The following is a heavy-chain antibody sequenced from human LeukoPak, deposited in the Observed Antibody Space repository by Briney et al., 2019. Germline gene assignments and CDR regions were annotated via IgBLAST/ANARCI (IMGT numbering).Heavy chain of an antibody. CDR3: AKPPVYSSSWIPNWFDP. D-gene: IGHD6-13*01. J-gene: IGHJ5*02. Sequence: PGGSLRLSCAASGFTFSSYAMSWVRQAPGKGLEWVSAISGSGGSTYYADSVKGRFTISRDNSKNTLYLQMNSLRAEDTAVYYCAKPPVYSSSWIPNWFDPWGQGTLVTVSS. CDR1: GFTFSSYA. CDR2: ISGSGGST. V-gene: IGHV3-23*01.